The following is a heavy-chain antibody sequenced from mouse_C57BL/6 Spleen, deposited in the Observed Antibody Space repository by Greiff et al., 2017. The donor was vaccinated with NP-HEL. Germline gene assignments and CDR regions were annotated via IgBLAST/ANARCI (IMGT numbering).Heavy chain of an antibody. Sequence: EVKLLESGGGLVQPKGSLKLSCAASGFSFNTYAMNWVRQAPGKGLEWVARIRSKSNNYATYYADSVKDRFTISRDDSESMLYLQMNNLKTEDTAMYYCVRSPLWDRYFDYWGQGTTLTVSS. D-gene: IGHD3-3*01. CDR1: GFSFNTYA. V-gene: IGHV10-1*01. CDR3: VRSPLWDRYFDY. CDR2: IRSKSNNYAT. J-gene: IGHJ2*01.